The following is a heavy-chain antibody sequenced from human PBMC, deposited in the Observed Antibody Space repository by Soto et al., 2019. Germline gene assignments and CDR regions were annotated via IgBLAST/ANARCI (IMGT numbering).Heavy chain of an antibody. CDR2: IYYSGST. CDR3: ARPRSEAYCGGDCQAGWFDP. D-gene: IGHD2-21*02. CDR1: GGSISSSSYY. J-gene: IGHJ5*02. V-gene: IGHV4-39*01. Sequence: PSETLSLTCTVSGGSISSSSYYWGWIRQPPGKGLEWIGSIYYSGSTYYNPSLKSRVTISVDTSKNQFSLKLSSVTAADTAVYYCARPRSEAYCGGDCQAGWFDPWGQGTLVTVSS.